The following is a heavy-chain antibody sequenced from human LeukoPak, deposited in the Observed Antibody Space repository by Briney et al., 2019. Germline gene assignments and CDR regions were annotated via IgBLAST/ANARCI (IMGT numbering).Heavy chain of an antibody. CDR1: GGTFSSYA. CDR2: IIPIFGIA. D-gene: IGHD6-6*01. CDR3: ANLGGNSSSSDAFDI. Sequence: SVKVSCKASGGTFSSYAISWVRQAPGQGLEWMGRIIPIFGIANYAQKFQGRVTITADKSTSTAYMELSSLRSEDTAVYYCANLGGNSSSSDAFDIWGQGTMVTVSS. V-gene: IGHV1-69*04. J-gene: IGHJ3*02.